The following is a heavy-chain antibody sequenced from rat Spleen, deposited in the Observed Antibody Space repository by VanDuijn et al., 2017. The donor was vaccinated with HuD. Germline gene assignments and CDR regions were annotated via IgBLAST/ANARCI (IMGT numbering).Heavy chain of an antibody. D-gene: IGHD1-4*01. CDR1: GFTFSNYD. Sequence: EVQLVESGGGLVQPGRSLKLSCAASGFTFSNYDMAWVRPAPTQGLEWVASISTSGGSTYYRVSVKGRFTVSRDNAKSTLYLQMDSLRSEDTATYYCAAAGTRVSRFAYWGQGTLVTVSS. V-gene: IGHV5-27*01. J-gene: IGHJ3*01. CDR2: ISTSGGST. CDR3: AAAGTRVSRFAY.